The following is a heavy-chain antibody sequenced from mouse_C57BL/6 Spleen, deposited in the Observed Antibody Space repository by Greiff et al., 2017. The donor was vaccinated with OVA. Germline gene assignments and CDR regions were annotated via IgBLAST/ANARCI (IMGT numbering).Heavy chain of an antibody. Sequence: VQLKQSGAELVRPGASVKLSCTASGFNIKDDYMHWVKQRPEQGLEWIGWIDPENGDTEYASKFQGKATITADTSSNTAYLQLSSLTSEDTAVYYCTWDYGSSPAWFAYWGQGTLVTVSA. J-gene: IGHJ3*01. CDR3: TWDYGSSPAWFAY. V-gene: IGHV14-4*01. D-gene: IGHD1-1*01. CDR2: IDPENGDT. CDR1: GFNIKDDY.